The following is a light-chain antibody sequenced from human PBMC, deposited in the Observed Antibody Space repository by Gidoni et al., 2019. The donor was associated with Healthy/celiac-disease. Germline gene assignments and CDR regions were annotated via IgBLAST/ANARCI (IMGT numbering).Light chain of an antibody. J-gene: IGKJ1*01. CDR3: QQYGSSPLWT. CDR1: QSVSSSY. Sequence: EIVLTQSPGTLSLSPGERATIPCRASQSVSSSYLAWYQQKPGQAPRLLIYGASSRATGIPDRFSGSGSGTDFTLTISRLEPEDFAVYYCQQYGSSPLWTFGQGTKVEIK. V-gene: IGKV3-20*01. CDR2: GAS.